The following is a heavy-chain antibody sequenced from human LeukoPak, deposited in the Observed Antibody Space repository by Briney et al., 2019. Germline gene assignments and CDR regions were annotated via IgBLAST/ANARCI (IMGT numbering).Heavy chain of an antibody. J-gene: IGHJ4*02. CDR2: IYSGGST. D-gene: IGHD6-19*01. V-gene: IGHV3-53*01. CDR1: RFTVSGNY. CDR3: ASIAVAGI. Sequence: GGSLRLSCAASRFTVSGNYMSWVRQAPGKGLEWVSIIYSGGSTFYADSVKGRFTISRDNSKNTLYLHMSSLRAEDTAVYYCASIAVAGIWGQGTLVTVSS.